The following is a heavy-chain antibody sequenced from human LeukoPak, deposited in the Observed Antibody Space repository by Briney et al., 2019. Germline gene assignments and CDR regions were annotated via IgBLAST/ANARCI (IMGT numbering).Heavy chain of an antibody. CDR3: ARGPSGYHNT. J-gene: IGHJ4*02. CDR2: IHHDGSNK. CDR1: GFTFSSYG. Sequence: GGSLRLSCAASGFTFSSYGMHWVRQAPGKGLDWVAFIHHDGSNKYYADSVKGRFTISRDNAKNSLYLQMNSLRAEDTAVYYCARGPSGYHNTGGQGTLVTVSS. V-gene: IGHV3-30*02. D-gene: IGHD5-12*01.